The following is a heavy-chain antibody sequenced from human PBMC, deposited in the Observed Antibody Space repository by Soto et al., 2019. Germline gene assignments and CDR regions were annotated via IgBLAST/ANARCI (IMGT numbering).Heavy chain of an antibody. CDR1: GGSISSGGYY. V-gene: IGHV4-31*03. J-gene: IGHJ6*02. D-gene: IGHD3-22*01. Sequence: QVQLQESGPGLVKPSQTLSLTCTVSGGSISSGGYYWSWIRQHPGKGLEWIGYIYYSGSTYYNPSLKSRVTISVDTSMHQFSLKLSSVTAADTAVYYCARHNYDSSGTAVDVWGQGTTVTVSS. CDR3: ARHNYDSSGTAVDV. CDR2: IYYSGST.